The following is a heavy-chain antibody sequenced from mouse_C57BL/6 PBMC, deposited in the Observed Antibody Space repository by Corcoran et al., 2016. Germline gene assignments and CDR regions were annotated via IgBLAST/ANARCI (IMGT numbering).Heavy chain of an antibody. J-gene: IGHJ4*01. Sequence: QVQLQQSGPELEKPGASVKISCKASGYSLTSYYIHWVKQRPGQGHEWIGWIYPGSGNPKYNEKFKGKATLTADTSSSTAYMQLSSLTSEDSAVYYCARWIYAMDYWGQGTSVTVSS. CDR3: ARWIYAMDY. CDR2: IYPGSGNP. V-gene: IGHV1-66*01. CDR1: GYSLTSYY.